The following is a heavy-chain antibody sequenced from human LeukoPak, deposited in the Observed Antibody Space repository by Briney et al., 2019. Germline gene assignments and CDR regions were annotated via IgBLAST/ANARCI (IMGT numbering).Heavy chain of an antibody. V-gene: IGHV4-31*03. D-gene: IGHD3-10*01. CDR2: IYYSGST. CDR3: ARGSYGSGSYYIQGYYFDY. CDR1: GGSISSGAYY. Sequence: SQTLSLTCTVSGGSISSGAYYWTWIRQHPGKGLEWIGYIYYSGSTYSNPSLKSRVTISVDTSKNQFSLKLSSVTAADTAVYYCARGSYGSGSYYIQGYYFDYWGQGTLVTVSS. J-gene: IGHJ4*02.